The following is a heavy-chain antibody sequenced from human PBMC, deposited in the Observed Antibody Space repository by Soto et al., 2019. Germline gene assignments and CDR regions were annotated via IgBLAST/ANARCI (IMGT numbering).Heavy chain of an antibody. CDR1: GFTFNSYS. CDR2: ISTSTI. V-gene: IGHV3-48*02. D-gene: IGHD3-16*01. J-gene: IGHJ6*02. CDR3: AREGVYYYHGMDV. Sequence: PGGSLRLSCAASGFTFNSYSMNWVRQAPGKGLEWVSYISTSTIYYADSVKGRFTISRDNAKNSLYLQMNSLRDEDTAVYYCAREGVYYYHGMDVWGQGTTVTVSS.